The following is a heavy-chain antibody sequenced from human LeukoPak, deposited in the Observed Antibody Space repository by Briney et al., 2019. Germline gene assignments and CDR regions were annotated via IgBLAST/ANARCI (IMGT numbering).Heavy chain of an antibody. CDR2: FDPEDGET. CDR1: GHTLTELS. Sequence: ASVKVSCKVFGHTLTELSMHWVRQAPGKGLEWMGGFDPEDGETIYAQKFQGRVTMTEDTSTDTAYMELSSLRSEDTAVYYCATDNYRKAFDIWGQGTMVTVSS. V-gene: IGHV1-24*01. J-gene: IGHJ3*02. CDR3: ATDNYRKAFDI. D-gene: IGHD5-24*01.